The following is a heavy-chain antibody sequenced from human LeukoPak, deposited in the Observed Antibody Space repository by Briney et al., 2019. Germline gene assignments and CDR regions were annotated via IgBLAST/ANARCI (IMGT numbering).Heavy chain of an antibody. CDR2: IRYDGSNK. J-gene: IGHJ4*02. CDR3: ARAFPRYCSSTSCYFDY. D-gene: IGHD2-2*01. V-gene: IGHV3-30*02. CDR1: GFTFSSYG. Sequence: GGSLRLSCAASGFTFSSYGMHWVRQAPGKGLEWVAFIRYDGSNKYYADSVKGRFTISRDNSKNTLYLQMNSLRAEDTAVYYCARAFPRYCSSTSCYFDYWGQGTLVTVSS.